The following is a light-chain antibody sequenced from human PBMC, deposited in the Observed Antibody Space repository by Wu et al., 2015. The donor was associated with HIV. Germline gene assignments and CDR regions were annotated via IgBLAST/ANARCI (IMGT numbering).Light chain of an antibody. J-gene: IGKJ1*01. CDR3: QQYHDWQT. Sequence: EIMMTQSPVTLSVSPGERATLFCRASQNTSTKLVWYQQRRGQAPRLLIYGASTRATDIPARFSGSGSGTQFSLTISGMQSDDFAVYYCQQYHDWQTFGQGTKVEIK. CDR1: QNTSTK. CDR2: GAS. V-gene: IGKV3-15*01.